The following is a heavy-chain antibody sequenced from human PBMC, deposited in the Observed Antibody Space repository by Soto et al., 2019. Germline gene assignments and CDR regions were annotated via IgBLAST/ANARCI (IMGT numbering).Heavy chain of an antibody. D-gene: IGHD4-17*01. Sequence: ASVKVSCKASGYTFTGYSMHWVRQAPGQGLEWMGWINPNSGGTNYAQKFQGRVTMTRDTSISTAYMELSRLRSDDTAVYYCASPPGYGDSLYGMDVWGQGTTVTVSS. CDR1: GYTFTGYS. CDR3: ASPPGYGDSLYGMDV. CDR2: INPNSGGT. J-gene: IGHJ6*02. V-gene: IGHV1-2*02.